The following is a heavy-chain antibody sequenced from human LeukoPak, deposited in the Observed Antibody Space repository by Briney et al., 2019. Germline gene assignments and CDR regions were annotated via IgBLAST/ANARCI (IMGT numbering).Heavy chain of an antibody. CDR1: GGSISSGSYY. Sequence: SQTLSLTCTVSGGSISSGSYYWSWIRQPAGKGLEWIGRIYTSGSTNYNPSLKSRVTISVDTSKNQFSLKLSSVTAADTAVYYCARDGGYCSGGSCPWSFRYYYGMDVWGKGTTVTVSS. CDR3: ARDGGYCSGGSCPWSFRYYYGMDV. D-gene: IGHD2-15*01. V-gene: IGHV4-61*02. CDR2: IYTSGST. J-gene: IGHJ6*04.